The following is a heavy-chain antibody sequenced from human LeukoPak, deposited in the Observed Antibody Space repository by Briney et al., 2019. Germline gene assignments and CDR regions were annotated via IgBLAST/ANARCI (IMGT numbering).Heavy chain of an antibody. V-gene: IGHV4-59*12. CDR3: ARETNHDAFDI. CDR1: GGSISSYY. J-gene: IGHJ3*02. CDR2: IYYSGST. D-gene: IGHD2-8*01. Sequence: PSETLSLTCTVSGGSISSYYWSWIRQPPGKGLEWIGYIYYSGSTNYNPSLKSRVTISVDTSKSQFSLKLSSVTAADTAVYYCARETNHDAFDIWGQGTMVTVSS.